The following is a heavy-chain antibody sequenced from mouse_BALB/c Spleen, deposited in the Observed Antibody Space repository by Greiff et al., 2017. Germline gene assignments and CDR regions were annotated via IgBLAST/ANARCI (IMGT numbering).Heavy chain of an antibody. CDR1: GYTFTSYY. CDR2: IYPGDGST. J-gene: IGHJ2*01. V-gene: IGHV1S56*01. Sequence: VQLQQSGPGLVQPGASVKMSCTASGYTFTSYYIHWVQQRPGQGLEWIGWIYPGDGSTKYNEKFKGKTTLTADKSSSTAYMLLSSLTSEDSAIYFCAGPHYYGTYFDYWGQGTTLTVSS. D-gene: IGHD1-1*01. CDR3: AGPHYYGTYFDY.